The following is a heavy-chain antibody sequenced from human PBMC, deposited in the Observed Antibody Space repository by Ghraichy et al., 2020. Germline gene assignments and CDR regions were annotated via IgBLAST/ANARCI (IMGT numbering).Heavy chain of an antibody. CDR2: ISGSGANT. D-gene: IGHD3-3*01. J-gene: IGHJ6*02. CDR3: AKTPRDFWSGYSGYYGMDV. V-gene: IGHV3-23*01. Sequence: ESLNISCAASGFTFNNYAMTWVRQTPGKGLEWVSAISGSGANTFYTDSVKGRFTISRDNSKNTLNLQMNSLRTEDTAVYYCAKTPRDFWSGYSGYYGMDVWGQGTTVTVSS. CDR1: GFTFNNYA.